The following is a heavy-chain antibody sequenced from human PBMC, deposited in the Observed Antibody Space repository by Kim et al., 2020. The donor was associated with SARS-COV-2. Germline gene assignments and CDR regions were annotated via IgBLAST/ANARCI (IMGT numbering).Heavy chain of an antibody. CDR3: ARRVIRGDCYLAPLCNPNDAFDI. CDR1: GYSFTSYW. Sequence: GESLKISCKGSGYSFTSYWIGWVRQMPGKGLEWMGIIYPGDSDTRYSPSFQGQVTISADKSISTAYLQWSSLKASDTAMYYCARRVIRGDCYLAPLCNPNDAFDIWGQGTMVTVSS. CDR2: IYPGDSDT. V-gene: IGHV5-51*01. J-gene: IGHJ3*02. D-gene: IGHD2-21*02.